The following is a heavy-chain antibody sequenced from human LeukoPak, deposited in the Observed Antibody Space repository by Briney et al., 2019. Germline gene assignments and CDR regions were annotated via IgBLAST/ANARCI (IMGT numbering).Heavy chain of an antibody. V-gene: IGHV4-59*01. J-gene: IGHJ4*02. CDR1: GGSISSYY. CDR3: ARGGQGNPGLDY. CDR2: IYYSGST. D-gene: IGHD4-23*01. Sequence: HPSETLSLACTVSGGSISSYYWSWIRQPPGKGLEWIGYIYYSGSTNYNPSLKSRVTISVDTSKNQFSLKLSSVTAADTAVYYCARGGQGNPGLDYWGQGTLVTSST.